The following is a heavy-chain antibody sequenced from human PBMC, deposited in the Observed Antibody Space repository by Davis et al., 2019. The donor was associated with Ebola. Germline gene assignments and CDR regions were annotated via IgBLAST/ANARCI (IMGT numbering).Heavy chain of an antibody. D-gene: IGHD4-17*01. J-gene: IGHJ4*02. CDR3: ARREIDGDYVQDS. Sequence: SETLSLTCAVYGGSFNTYYWTWIRQTPGKGLEWIGEVIHSGSTNYNPSLKSRVAISVDTSKNQFSLKLSSVTAADTAVYYCARREIDGDYVQDSWGQGTLVTVSS. V-gene: IGHV4-34*12. CDR1: GGSFNTYY. CDR2: VIHSGST.